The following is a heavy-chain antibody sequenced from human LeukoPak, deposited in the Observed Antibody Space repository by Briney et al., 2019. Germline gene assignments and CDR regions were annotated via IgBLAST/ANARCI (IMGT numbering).Heavy chain of an antibody. D-gene: IGHD6-6*01. CDR3: ARARIAARLFDY. CDR2: IIPIFGTA. CDR1: GGTFSSYA. J-gene: IGHJ4*02. V-gene: IGHV1-69*05. Sequence: SVKVSCKASGGTFSSYAISWVRQAPGQGLEWMGGIIPIFGTANYAQKLQGRVTMTTDTSTSTAYMELRSLRSDDTAVYYCARARIAARLFDYWGQGTLVTVSS.